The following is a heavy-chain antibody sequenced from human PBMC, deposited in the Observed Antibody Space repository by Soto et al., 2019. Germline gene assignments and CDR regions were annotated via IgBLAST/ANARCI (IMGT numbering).Heavy chain of an antibody. Sequence: ASVKVSCKASGYTFTSYGISWVRQAPGQGLEWMGWISAYNGNTNYAQKLQGRVTMTTDTSTSTAYMELRSLRSDDTAVYYCARRYIVVVPAAPHYYYYYYMDVWGKGTTVTVSS. CDR3: ARRYIVVVPAAPHYYYYYYMDV. CDR2: ISAYNGNT. J-gene: IGHJ6*03. V-gene: IGHV1-18*01. D-gene: IGHD2-2*01. CDR1: GYTFTSYG.